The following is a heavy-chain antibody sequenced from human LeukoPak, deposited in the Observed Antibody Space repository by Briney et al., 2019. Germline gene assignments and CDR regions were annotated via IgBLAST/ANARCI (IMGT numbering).Heavy chain of an antibody. CDR3: ARQRGTANEIDY. J-gene: IGHJ4*02. V-gene: IGHV3-7*01. Sequence: GGSLRLSCAASGFTFSDYWMSWVRQAPGKGLEWVANTKEDGSEKYYVGSVKGRFTISRDNAKKSLYLQMNSLRAEDTAVYYCARQRGTANEIDYWGQGTLVTVSS. CDR2: TKEDGSEK. D-gene: IGHD1-26*01. CDR1: GFTFSDYW.